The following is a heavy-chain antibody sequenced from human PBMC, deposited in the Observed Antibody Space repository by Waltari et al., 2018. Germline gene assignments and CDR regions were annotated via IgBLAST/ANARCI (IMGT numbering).Heavy chain of an antibody. J-gene: IGHJ4*02. Sequence: QVQLQESGPGLVKPSETLSLTCAVSGYSISSGYYWGWIRQPPGKGLEWIGSIYHSGSTYYNPSLKSRVTISVDTSKNQFSLKLSSVTAADTAVYYCARLVAAAGISYWGQGTLVTVSS. CDR2: IYHSGST. CDR3: ARLVAAAGISY. D-gene: IGHD6-13*01. CDR1: GYSISSGYY. V-gene: IGHV4-38-2*01.